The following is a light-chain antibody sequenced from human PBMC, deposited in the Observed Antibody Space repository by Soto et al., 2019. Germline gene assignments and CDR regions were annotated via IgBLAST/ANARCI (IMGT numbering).Light chain of an antibody. V-gene: IGLV1-40*01. CDR1: SSSIGAGYD. Sequence: QSVLTQPPSVSGAPGQRVTISCTGSSSSIGAGYDVHWYQQLPGTAPKLLIYGNSNRPSGVPDRFSGSKSGTSASLAITGLQAEDEADYYCQSYDSSLSGVVFDRGTKLTVL. J-gene: IGLJ2*01. CDR2: GNS. CDR3: QSYDSSLSGVV.